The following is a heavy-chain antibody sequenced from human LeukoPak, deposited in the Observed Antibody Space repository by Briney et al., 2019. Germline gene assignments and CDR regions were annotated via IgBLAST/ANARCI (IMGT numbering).Heavy chain of an antibody. D-gene: IGHD6-13*01. J-gene: IGHJ1*01. V-gene: IGHV3-7*01. CDR2: IKQDGSEK. CDR1: GFTFSSYW. Sequence: NPGGSLRLSCAASGFTFSSYWMSWVRQAPGKGLEWVANIKQDGSEKYYVDPVKGRFTISRDNAKNSLYLQMNSLRAEDTAVYYCARLSYSSSWYSYRVEYFQHWGQGTLVTVSS. CDR3: ARLSYSSSWYSYRVEYFQH.